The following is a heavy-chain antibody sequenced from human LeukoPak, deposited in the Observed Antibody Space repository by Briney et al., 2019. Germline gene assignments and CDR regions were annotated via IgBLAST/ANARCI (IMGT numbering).Heavy chain of an antibody. CDR3: ANLWFGEDYGMDV. V-gene: IGHV3-30*18. CDR1: GFTFSSYG. D-gene: IGHD3-10*01. CDR2: ISYDGSNK. Sequence: PGGSLRLSCAASGFTFSSYGMHWVRQAPGKGLEWVAVISYDGSNKYYADSVKGRFTISRDNSKNTLYLQMNSLRAEDTAVYYCANLWFGEDYGMDVWGQGTTVTVSS. J-gene: IGHJ6*02.